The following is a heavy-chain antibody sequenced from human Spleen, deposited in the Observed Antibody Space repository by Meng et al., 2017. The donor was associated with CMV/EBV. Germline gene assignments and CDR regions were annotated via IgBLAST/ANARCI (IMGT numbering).Heavy chain of an antibody. CDR2: ISGSGGST. Sequence: GESLKISCAASGFTFSNYAMSWVRQAPGKGLEWVSGISGSGGSTYFADSVKGRFTISRDNSKNTLYLQMNSLRAEDTAIYYCAKDGGVASYYYSPEHYYFDHWGHGTLVTVSS. CDR3: AKDGGVASYYYSPEHYYFDH. CDR1: GFTFSNYA. D-gene: IGHD3-22*01. J-gene: IGHJ4*01. V-gene: IGHV3-23*01.